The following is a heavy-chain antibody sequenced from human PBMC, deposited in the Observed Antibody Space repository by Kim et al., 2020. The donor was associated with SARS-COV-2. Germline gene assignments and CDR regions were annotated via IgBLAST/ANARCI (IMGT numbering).Heavy chain of an antibody. Sequence: RFTISRDNSKNTLYLQMNSLRAEDTAVYYCARLPNVLRYFDWLSSSRYFDLWGRGTLVTVSS. CDR3: ARLPNVLRYFDWLSSSRYFDL. V-gene: IGHV3-30*01. J-gene: IGHJ2*01. D-gene: IGHD3-9*01.